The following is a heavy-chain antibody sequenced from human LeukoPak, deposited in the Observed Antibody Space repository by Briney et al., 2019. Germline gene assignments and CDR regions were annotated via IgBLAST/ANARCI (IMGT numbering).Heavy chain of an antibody. V-gene: IGHV3-21*04. CDR3: ARVGPRVGSFDY. Sequence: PGGSLRLSCAASGFTFSSYSMIWVRQAPGKGLEWVSSISSSSSYIYHADSVKGRLTISRDNAKNSLYLQMNSLRAEDTALYYCARVGPRVGSFDYWGQGTLVTVSS. CDR2: ISSSSSYI. CDR1: GFTFSSYS. J-gene: IGHJ4*02. D-gene: IGHD2-15*01.